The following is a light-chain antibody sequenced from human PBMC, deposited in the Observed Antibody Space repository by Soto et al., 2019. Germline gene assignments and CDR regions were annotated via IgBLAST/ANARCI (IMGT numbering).Light chain of an antibody. V-gene: IGKV1-9*01. CDR3: QQLNTYPLFT. Sequence: DIQLTQSPSFLSASVGDRVTITCRASQDISRYLAWYQQKAGKAPKLLIYAASTLQKGVPSRFSGSGYGTEFTLTISSLQPDDFATYYCQQLNTYPLFTFGPGTEVDI. J-gene: IGKJ3*01. CDR2: AAS. CDR1: QDISRY.